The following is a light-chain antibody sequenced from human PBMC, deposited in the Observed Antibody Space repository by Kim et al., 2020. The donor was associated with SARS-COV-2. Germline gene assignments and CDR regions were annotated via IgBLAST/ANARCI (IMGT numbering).Light chain of an antibody. Sequence: GQSITISCSGTSNDVWGYHLVSWYQQHPGKVPKLIIYEVDKRPSGVSNHFSGSKSGNTASLRISGLQAEDEGDYYCCSYAGNSVVVFGGGTQLTVL. CDR3: CSYAGNSVVV. J-gene: IGLJ2*01. CDR1: SNDVWGYHL. V-gene: IGLV2-23*02. CDR2: EVD.